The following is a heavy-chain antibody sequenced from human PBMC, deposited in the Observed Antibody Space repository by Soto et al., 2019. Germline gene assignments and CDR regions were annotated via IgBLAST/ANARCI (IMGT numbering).Heavy chain of an antibody. CDR3: ARDTAMVDGMDV. J-gene: IGHJ6*02. Sequence: SVKVSRKASGYTFTGYYMHWVRQAPGQGLEWMGGIIPIFGTANYAQKFQGRVTITADESTSTAYMELSSLRSEDTAVYYCARDTAMVDGMDVWGQGTTVPVSS. V-gene: IGHV1-69*13. CDR1: GYTFTGYY. D-gene: IGHD5-18*01. CDR2: IIPIFGTA.